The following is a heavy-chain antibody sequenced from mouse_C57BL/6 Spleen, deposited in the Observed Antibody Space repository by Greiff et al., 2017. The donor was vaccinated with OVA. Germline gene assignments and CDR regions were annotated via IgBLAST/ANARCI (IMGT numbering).Heavy chain of an antibody. CDR3: ARLYYGSSVFDY. CDR1: GYTFTSYW. J-gene: IGHJ2*01. V-gene: IGHV1-64*01. CDR2: IHPNSGST. D-gene: IGHD1-1*01. Sequence: QVQLQQPGAELVKPGASVKLSCTASGYTFTSYWMHWVKQRPGQGLEWIGMIHPNSGSTNYNEKFKSKATLTVDKSSSTAYMQLSSLTSEDSAVYYCARLYYGSSVFDYWGQGTTLTVSS.